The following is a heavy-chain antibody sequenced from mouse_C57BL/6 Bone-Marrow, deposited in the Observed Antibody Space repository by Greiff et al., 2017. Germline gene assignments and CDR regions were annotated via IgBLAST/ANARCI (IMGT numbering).Heavy chain of an antibody. J-gene: IGHJ4*01. CDR3: ARRYGRYDYDVGYAMDY. V-gene: IGHV1-55*01. CDR1: GYTFTSYW. CDR2: IYPGSGST. Sequence: QVQLQQPGAELVKPGASVKMSCKASGYTFTSYWITWVKQRPGQGLEWIGDIYPGSGSTNYNEKFKSKATLTVDTSSSTAYMQLSRLTSEDSAVYYCARRYGRYDYDVGYAMDYWGQGTSVTVSS. D-gene: IGHD2-4*01.